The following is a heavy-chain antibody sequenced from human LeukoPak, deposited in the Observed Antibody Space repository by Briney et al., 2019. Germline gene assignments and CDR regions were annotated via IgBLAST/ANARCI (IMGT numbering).Heavy chain of an antibody. CDR2: IYYSGST. CDR1: GGSISSSSYY. J-gene: IGHJ4*02. V-gene: IGHV4-39*07. D-gene: IGHD6-19*01. CDR3: ARGGSGWSPRGRLDY. Sequence: SETQSLTCTVSGGSISSSSYYWGWIRQPPGKGLEWIGSIYYSGSTYYNPSLKSRVTISVDTSKNQFSLKLSSVTAADTAVYYCARGGSGWSPRGRLDYWGQGTLVTVSS.